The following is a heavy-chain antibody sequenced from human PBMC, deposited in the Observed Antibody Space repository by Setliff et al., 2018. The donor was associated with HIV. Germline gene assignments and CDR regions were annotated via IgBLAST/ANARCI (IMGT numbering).Heavy chain of an antibody. J-gene: IGHJ4*02. CDR1: GFSVSSNY. CDR3: AKEGWIQLWLMGGYFDY. CDR2: IYSDGDT. V-gene: IGHV3-53*01. Sequence: GGSLRLSCAASGFSVSSNYIHWVRQAPEKGLEWVSVIYSDGDTYYADSVKGRFTISRDNSKNTLYLQMNSLRAEDTAVYYCAKEGWIQLWLMGGYFDYWGQGTLVTVS. D-gene: IGHD5-18*01.